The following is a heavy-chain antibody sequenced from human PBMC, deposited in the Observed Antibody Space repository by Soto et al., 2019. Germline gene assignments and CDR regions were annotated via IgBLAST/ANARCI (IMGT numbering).Heavy chain of an antibody. V-gene: IGHV4-31*03. D-gene: IGHD4-17*01. Sequence: PSETLSLTCTVSGGSISSGGYYWSWIRQHPGKGLEWIGYIYYSGSTYYNPSLKSRVTISVDTSKNQFSLKLSSVTAADTAVYYCASSTTAPYYFDYWGQGTLVTVSS. J-gene: IGHJ4*02. CDR3: ASSTTAPYYFDY. CDR2: IYYSGST. CDR1: GGSISSGGYY.